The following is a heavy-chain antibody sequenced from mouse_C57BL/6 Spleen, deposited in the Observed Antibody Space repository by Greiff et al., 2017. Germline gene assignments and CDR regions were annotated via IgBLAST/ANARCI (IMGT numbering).Heavy chain of an antibody. D-gene: IGHD1-1*01. CDR3: ASGFGSSYAMDY. V-gene: IGHV1-82*01. CDR2: IYPGDGDT. J-gene: IGHJ4*01. Sequence: QVQLQQSGPELVKPGASVKISCKASGYAFSSSWMNWVKQRPGKGLEWIGRIYPGDGDTNYNGKFKGKATLTADKSSSTAYMQLSSLTSEDSAVYVWASGFGSSYAMDYWGQGTSVTVSS. CDR1: GYAFSSSW.